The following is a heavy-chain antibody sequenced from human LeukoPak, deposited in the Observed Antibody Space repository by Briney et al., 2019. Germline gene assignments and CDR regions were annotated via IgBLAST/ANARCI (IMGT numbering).Heavy chain of an antibody. CDR2: ISHSGTA. V-gene: IGHV4-34*01. CDR3: ATSGWNGGGGFDP. J-gene: IGHJ5*02. Sequence: SETLSLTCGVSGGYFSGYCWSWIRQPPGKGLEWIGEISHSGTANYNPSLQSRVSMSVGTSSTQFSLIMTSVTAADTAVYYCATSGWNGGGGFDPWGQGTLVIVSS. CDR1: GGYFSGYC. D-gene: IGHD3-16*01.